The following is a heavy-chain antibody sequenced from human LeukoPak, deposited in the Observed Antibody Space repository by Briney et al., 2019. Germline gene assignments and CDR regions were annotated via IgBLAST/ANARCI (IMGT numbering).Heavy chain of an antibody. D-gene: IGHD3-3*01. CDR1: GFTFSSYS. Sequence: PGGSLRLSCAASGFTFSSYSMNWVRQAPGTGLEWVSYISSSSSTIYYADSVKGRFTISRDNAKNSLYLQMNSLRAEDTAVYYCARDLGFLEWLSNWFDPWGQGTLVTVSS. CDR3: ARDLGFLEWLSNWFDP. CDR2: ISSSSSTI. J-gene: IGHJ5*02. V-gene: IGHV3-48*01.